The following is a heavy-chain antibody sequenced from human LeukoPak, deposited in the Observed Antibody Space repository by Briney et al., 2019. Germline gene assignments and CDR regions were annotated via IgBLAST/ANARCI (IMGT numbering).Heavy chain of an antibody. CDR3: ARDRGSQPFIDY. Sequence: SETLSLTCSVSSGSITSYYWSWLRQPPGKGLEWIGYIYYSGSTNYNPSVKSRVTMSVDTSKNQFSLKLSSVTAADTAVYYCARDRGSQPFIDYWGQGTLVTVSS. J-gene: IGHJ4*02. CDR2: IYYSGST. D-gene: IGHD1-26*01. V-gene: IGHV4-59*01. CDR1: SGSITSYY.